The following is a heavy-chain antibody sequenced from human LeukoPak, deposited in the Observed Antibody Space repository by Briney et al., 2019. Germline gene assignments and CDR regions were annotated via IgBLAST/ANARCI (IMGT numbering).Heavy chain of an antibody. V-gene: IGHV4-59*01. CDR1: GGSISSYY. CDR2: IYYSGST. J-gene: IGHJ3*02. Sequence: SETLSLTCTVSGGSISSYYWSWIRQPPGKGLEWIGYIYYSGSTNYNPSLKSRVTISVDTSKNQFSLKLSSVTAADTAVYYCARDMTTVVTPSVCAFDIWGQGTMVTVSS. CDR3: ARDMTTVVTPSVCAFDI. D-gene: IGHD4-23*01.